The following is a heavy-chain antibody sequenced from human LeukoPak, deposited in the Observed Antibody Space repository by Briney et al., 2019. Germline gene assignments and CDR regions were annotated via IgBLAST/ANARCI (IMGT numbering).Heavy chain of an antibody. Sequence: PSQTLSLTCTVSGGSISSGSYYWNWIRQPAGKGLEWIGRIQTSGSTNYSPSLKSRVTISLDTSKNQFSLKLSSVTAADTAVYYCARPYRGGGLHDAFDIWGQGTMVTVSS. CDR2: IQTSGST. CDR1: GGSISSGSYY. J-gene: IGHJ3*02. V-gene: IGHV4-61*02. CDR3: ARPYRGGGLHDAFDI. D-gene: IGHD3-16*01.